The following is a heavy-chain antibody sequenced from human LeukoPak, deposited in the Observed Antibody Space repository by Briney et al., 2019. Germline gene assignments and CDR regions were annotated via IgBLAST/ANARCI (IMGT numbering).Heavy chain of an antibody. CDR1: GYTFTGYY. CDR3: ARGYDSGGYYLPDH. CDR2: INPNSGDT. V-gene: IGHV1-2*02. J-gene: IGHJ4*02. Sequence: ASVKVSCKSSGYTFTGYYIHWVRQAPGQGFEWMGWINPNSGDTKYAQKFQGRVTVTRDKSISTAYMELSRLTSDDTAVYYCARGYDSGGYYLPDHWGQGTLVTVSS. D-gene: IGHD3-22*01.